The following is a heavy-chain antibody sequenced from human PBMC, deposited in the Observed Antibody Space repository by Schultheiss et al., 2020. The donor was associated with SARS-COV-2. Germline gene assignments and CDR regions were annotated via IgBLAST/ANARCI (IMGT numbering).Heavy chain of an antibody. CDR2: IIPIFGTA. CDR1: GGTFSSYA. V-gene: IGHV1-69*13. J-gene: IGHJ6*02. D-gene: IGHD2-2*01. CDR3: AREIYCSSTSCFYGMDV. Sequence: SVKVSCKASGGTFSSYAISWVRQAPGQGLEWMGGIIPIFGTANYAQKFQGRVTITADESTSTAYMELSSLRSEDTAVYYCAREIYCSSTSCFYGMDVWGQGTTVTVSS.